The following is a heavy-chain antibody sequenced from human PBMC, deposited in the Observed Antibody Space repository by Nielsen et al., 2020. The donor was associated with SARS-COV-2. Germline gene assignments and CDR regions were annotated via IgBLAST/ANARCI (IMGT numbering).Heavy chain of an antibody. CDR1: GGSISSGGYY. Sequence: SETLSLTCTVSGGSISSGGYYWSWIRQHPGKGLEWIGYIYYSGSTYYNPSLKSRVTISVDTSKNQFSLKLSSVTAADTAVYYCAREWRVWYGSGSYSWFAPWGQGPLVTVSS. CDR3: AREWRVWYGSGSYSWFAP. CDR2: IYYSGST. J-gene: IGHJ5*02. D-gene: IGHD3-10*01. V-gene: IGHV4-31*03.